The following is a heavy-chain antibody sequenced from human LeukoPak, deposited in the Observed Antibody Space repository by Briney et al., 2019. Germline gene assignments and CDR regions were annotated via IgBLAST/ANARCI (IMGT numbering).Heavy chain of an antibody. Sequence: GGSLRLSCAASGFTVSSNYMSWVRQAPGKGLEWVSVIYSGGSTYYADSVRGRFTISRDNSKNTLYLQMNSLRAGDTALYYCAKAAYGDYVNWFDPWGQGTLVTVSS. J-gene: IGHJ5*02. CDR1: GFTVSSNY. D-gene: IGHD4-17*01. CDR2: IYSGGST. CDR3: AKAAYGDYVNWFDP. V-gene: IGHV3-53*01.